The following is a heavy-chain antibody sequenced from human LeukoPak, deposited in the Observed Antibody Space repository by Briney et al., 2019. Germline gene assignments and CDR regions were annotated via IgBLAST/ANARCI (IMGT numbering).Heavy chain of an antibody. CDR1: GYTFTGYY. J-gene: IGHJ6*03. D-gene: IGHD6-6*01. V-gene: IGHV1-2*02. CDR2: INPNSGGT. Sequence: ASVKVSCKASGYTFTGYYMHWVRQAPGQGLEWMGWINPNSGGTNYAQKFQGRVTMTRDTSISTAYMELSRLRSDDTAVYYCARSMAVSSSSPSSLDYYYYMDVWGKGTTVTVSS. CDR3: ARSMAVSSSSPSSLDYYYYMDV.